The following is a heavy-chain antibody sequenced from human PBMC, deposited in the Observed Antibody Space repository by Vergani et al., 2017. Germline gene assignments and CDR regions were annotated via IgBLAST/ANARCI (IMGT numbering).Heavy chain of an antibody. V-gene: IGHV3-30-3*01. CDR2: ISYDGSNK. CDR1: GFTFSSYA. Sequence: QVQLVESGGGVVQPGRSLRLSCAASGFTFSSYAMHWVRPAPGKGLEWVAVISYDGSNKYYADSVKGRVTISRDNSKNTMYLQMNSLRAEDTAVDYCARGASGEYVSSVDYWGQGTLVTVSS. D-gene: IGHD4-17*01. CDR3: ARGASGEYVSSVDY. J-gene: IGHJ4*02.